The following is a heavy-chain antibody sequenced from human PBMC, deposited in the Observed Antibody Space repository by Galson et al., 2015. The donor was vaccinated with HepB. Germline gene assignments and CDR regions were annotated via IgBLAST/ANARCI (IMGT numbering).Heavy chain of an antibody. J-gene: IGHJ6*03. CDR2: ISWNSGSI. CDR3: ARDVAANLQGYYYYYMDV. D-gene: IGHD6-13*01. CDR1: GFTFDDYA. Sequence: SLRLSCAASGFTFDDYAMHWVRQAPGKGLEWVSGISWNSGSIGCADSVKGRFTISRDNAKNSLYLQMNSLRAEDTAVYYCARDVAANLQGYYYYYMDVWGKGTTVTVSS. V-gene: IGHV3-9*01.